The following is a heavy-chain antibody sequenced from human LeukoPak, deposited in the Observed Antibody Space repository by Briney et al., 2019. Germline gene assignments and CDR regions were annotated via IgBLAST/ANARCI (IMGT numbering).Heavy chain of an antibody. V-gene: IGHV3-23*03. D-gene: IGHD1-26*01. J-gene: IGHJ3*02. Sequence: GGSLRLSCAASGFTFSSYAMSWVRQAPGKGLEWVSVIYSGDSGGSTYYADSVKGRFTISRDNSKNTLYLQMNSLRAEDTAVYYCARAGEGLLAYSFDIWGQGTMVTVSS. CDR1: GFTFSSYA. CDR3: ARAGEGLLAYSFDI. CDR2: IYSGDSGGST.